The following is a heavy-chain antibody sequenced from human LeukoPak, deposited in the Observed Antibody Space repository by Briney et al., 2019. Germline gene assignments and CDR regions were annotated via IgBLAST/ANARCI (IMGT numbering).Heavy chain of an antibody. D-gene: IGHD3-3*01. Sequence: ASVKVSCKASGYTFTSYAMNWVRQAPGQGLEWMGWINTNTGNPTYAQGFTGRFVFSLDTSVSTAYLQISSLKAEDTAVYYCARVSPVGVRFLEWLLPHYYMDVWGKGTTVTVSS. J-gene: IGHJ6*03. CDR3: ARVSPVGVRFLEWLLPHYYMDV. V-gene: IGHV7-4-1*02. CDR2: INTNTGNP. CDR1: GYTFTSYA.